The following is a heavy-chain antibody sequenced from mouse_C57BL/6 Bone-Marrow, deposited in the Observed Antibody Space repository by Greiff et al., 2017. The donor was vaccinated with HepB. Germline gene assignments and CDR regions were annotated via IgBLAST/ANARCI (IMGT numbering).Heavy chain of an antibody. J-gene: IGHJ3*01. CDR2: IYPGSGST. V-gene: IGHV1-55*01. Sequence: VQLQQPGAELVKPGASVKMSCKASGYTFTSYWITWVKQRPGQGLEWIGDIYPGSGSTNYNEKFKSKATLTVDTSSSTAYMQLSSLTSEDSAVYYSAISIDGYPAWFAYWGQGTLVTVSA. CDR3: AISIDGYPAWFAY. D-gene: IGHD2-3*01. CDR1: GYTFTSYW.